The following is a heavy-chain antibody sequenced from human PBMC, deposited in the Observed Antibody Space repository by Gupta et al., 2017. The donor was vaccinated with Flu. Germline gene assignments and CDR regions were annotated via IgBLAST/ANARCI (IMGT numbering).Heavy chain of an antibody. J-gene: IGHJ1*01. CDR2: MVYGGAT. D-gene: IGHD6-19*01. CDR1: GASVTHGSSY. Sequence: LLLQESGPGLVKPSETLSLTCSVSGASVTHGSSYWGWIRQAPGKGLEWLASMVYGGATYYNPSLNNRVTITVATSKNHFSLELNSVTAADTAVYFCAKHVFGQWLVQDFQHWGQGTTAIVSS. V-gene: IGHV4-39*01. CDR3: AKHVFGQWLVQDFQH.